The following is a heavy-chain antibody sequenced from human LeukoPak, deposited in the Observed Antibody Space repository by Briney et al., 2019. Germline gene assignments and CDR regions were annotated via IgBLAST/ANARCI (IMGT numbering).Heavy chain of an antibody. V-gene: IGHV4-34*09. J-gene: IGHJ4*02. CDR1: GGSFSGYY. CDR3: ASAYVFGVVIR. Sequence: SETLSLTSAVYGGSFSGYYWSWIRQPPGKGLEWIGEINHSGSTNYNPSLKSRVTISVDTSKNQFSLKLSSVTAADTAVYYCASAYVFGVVIRWGQGTLVTVSS. CDR2: INHSGST. D-gene: IGHD3-3*01.